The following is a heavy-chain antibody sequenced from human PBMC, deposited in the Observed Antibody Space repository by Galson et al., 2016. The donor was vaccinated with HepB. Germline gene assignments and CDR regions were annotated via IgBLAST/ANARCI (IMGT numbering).Heavy chain of an antibody. J-gene: IGHJ6*03. Sequence: LRLSCAASGFTFSSYAMHWVRQAPGKGLEYVSAISSNGGSTYYADSVKGRFTISRDNSKNTLYLQMSSLRAEDTAVYYCVKGTGEVPYYYYMDVWGKGTTGTVSS. CDR3: VKGTGEVPYYYYMDV. D-gene: IGHD1-1*01. CDR1: GFTFSSYA. V-gene: IGHV3-64D*06. CDR2: ISSNGGST.